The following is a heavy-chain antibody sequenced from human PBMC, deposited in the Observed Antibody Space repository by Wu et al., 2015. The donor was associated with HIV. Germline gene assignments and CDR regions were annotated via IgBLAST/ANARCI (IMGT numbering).Heavy chain of an antibody. J-gene: IGHJ5*02. D-gene: IGHD6-13*01. V-gene: IGHV1-2*02. CDR1: GYTFTGYY. CDR2: INPNSGGT. CDR3: ARGHIASSWYSRWFDP. Sequence: QVQLVQSGAEVKKPGASVKVSCKASGYTFTGYYMHWVRQAPGQGLEWMGWINPNSGGTNYAQKFQGRVTMTRDTSISTAYMELSRLRSDDTAVYYCARGHIASSWYSRWFDPWGQGTLVTVSS.